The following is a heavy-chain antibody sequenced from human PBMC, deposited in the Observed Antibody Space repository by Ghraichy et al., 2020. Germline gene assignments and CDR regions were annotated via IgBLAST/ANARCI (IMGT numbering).Heavy chain of an antibody. V-gene: IGHV3-30-3*01. J-gene: IGHJ6*02. CDR2: ISHDGGSK. CDR3: ARDIKSSSWSYFYYAMDV. D-gene: IGHD6-13*01. CDR1: GFIFSTYS. Sequence: GGSLRLSCAASGFIFSTYSMHWVRQAPGKGLEWLGVISHDGGSKYYSASVKGRFTFSRDNSKNTVYLQMNSLRRDDTAEYYCARDIKSSSWSYFYYAMDVWGQGTTVTGSS.